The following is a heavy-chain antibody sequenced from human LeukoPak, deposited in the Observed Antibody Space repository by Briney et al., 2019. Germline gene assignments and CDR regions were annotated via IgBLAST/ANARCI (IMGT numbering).Heavy chain of an antibody. CDR1: GYTFTNYY. V-gene: IGHV1-46*01. Sequence: ASVTVSCKPFGYTFTNYYIHCVRQAPGQGLEWMGIINPRGDYTTYAQNFQGRVTMTRDTSTSTIYMELSSLRSEDTAVYYCARSGYLVVTAYDAFDIWGQGTMVTVSS. D-gene: IGHD2-21*02. CDR3: ARSGYLVVTAYDAFDI. J-gene: IGHJ3*02. CDR2: INPRGDYT.